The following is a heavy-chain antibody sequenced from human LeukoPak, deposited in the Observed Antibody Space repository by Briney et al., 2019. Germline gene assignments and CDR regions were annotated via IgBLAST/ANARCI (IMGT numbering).Heavy chain of an antibody. Sequence: GGSLRLSCEASGFTFGNYAMNWVRQAPGKGPEWVSTISGTGSSTYYADSAKGRFTISRDNSKDTLFLQLNSLTAADTAMYFCAKASVAIPQYCNSWGQGTLVTVSS. D-gene: IGHD2-2*02. V-gene: IGHV3-23*01. CDR2: ISGTGSST. CDR3: AKASVAIPQYCNS. J-gene: IGHJ5*02. CDR1: GFTFGNYA.